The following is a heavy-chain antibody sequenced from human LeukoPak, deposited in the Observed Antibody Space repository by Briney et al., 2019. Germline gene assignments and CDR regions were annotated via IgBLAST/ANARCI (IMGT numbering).Heavy chain of an antibody. CDR1: GGSISSYY. J-gene: IGHJ5*02. CDR2: IYYTGST. D-gene: IGHD3-9*01. CDR3: ATLTGYSSESWFDP. V-gene: IGHV4-59*01. Sequence: SETLSLTCTVSGGSISSYYWSWIRQPPGKGLEWIGYIYYTGSTNYNPSLKSRVTISVDTSKNQFSLKLSSVTAADTAVYYCATLTGYSSESWFDPWGQGILVTVPS.